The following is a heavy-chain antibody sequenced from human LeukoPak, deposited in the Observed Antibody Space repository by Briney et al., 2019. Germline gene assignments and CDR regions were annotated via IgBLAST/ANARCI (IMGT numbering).Heavy chain of an antibody. CDR2: IYYSGST. Sequence: SETLSLTCTVSGGSISSYYWSWIRQPPGKGLEWIGYIYYSGSTNYNPSLKSRVTISVDTSKNQFSLKLSSVTAADTAVYYCATVPDYGGNFDYWGQGTLVTVSS. J-gene: IGHJ4*02. D-gene: IGHD4-23*01. V-gene: IGHV4-59*01. CDR3: ATVPDYGGNFDY. CDR1: GGSISSYY.